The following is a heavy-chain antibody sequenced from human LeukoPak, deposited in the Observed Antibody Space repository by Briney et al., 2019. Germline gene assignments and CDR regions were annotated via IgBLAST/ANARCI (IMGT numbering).Heavy chain of an antibody. J-gene: IGHJ4*02. V-gene: IGHV3-23*01. D-gene: IGHD3-22*01. CDR1: GFTFSSYA. Sequence: PGGSLRLSCAASGFTFSSYAMSWVRQAPGKGLEWVSAISGSGYSTYYADSVKGRFTISRDNSKNTLYLQMNSLRAEDTAVYYCAKDYYYDSSGYYSHFDYWGQGTLVTVSS. CDR2: ISGSGYST. CDR3: AKDYYYDSSGYYSHFDY.